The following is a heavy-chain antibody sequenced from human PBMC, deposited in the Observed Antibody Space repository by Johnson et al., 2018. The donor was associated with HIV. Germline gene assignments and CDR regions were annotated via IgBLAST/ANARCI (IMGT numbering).Heavy chain of an antibody. CDR2: ISYDGSNK. CDR3: AKDRPIAPFDI. J-gene: IGHJ3*02. Sequence: QVQLVESGGGVVQPGRSLRLSCAAPGFTFSSYAMHWVRQAPGKGLEWVAVISYDGSNKYYADSVKGRFTISRDNSKNTLYLQMNSLRAEDTALYYCAKDRPIAPFDIWGQGTMVTVSS. V-gene: IGHV3-30-3*01. D-gene: IGHD3-22*01. CDR1: GFTFSSYA.